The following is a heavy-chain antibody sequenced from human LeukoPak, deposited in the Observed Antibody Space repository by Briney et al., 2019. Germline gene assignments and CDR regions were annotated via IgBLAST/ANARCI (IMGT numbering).Heavy chain of an antibody. CDR3: ARAPSPASYAMDV. CDR2: MNPNSGNT. V-gene: IGHV1-8*01. Sequence: ASVKVSCKASGYTFRSFDVNWVRQATGQGLEWMGWMNPNSGNTGYAQEFQGRVTMTRNTSINTAYMEVSGLTSEDTAVYYCARAPSPASYAMDVWGQGTTVNVSS. CDR1: GYTFRSFD. J-gene: IGHJ6*02.